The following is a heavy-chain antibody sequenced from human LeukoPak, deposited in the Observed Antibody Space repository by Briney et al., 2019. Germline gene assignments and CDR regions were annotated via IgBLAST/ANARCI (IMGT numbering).Heavy chain of an antibody. Sequence: GASVKVSCKASGYTFTGYYMHWVRQAPGQGLEWMGRINPNSGGTNYAQKFQGRVTMTRDTSTSTAYMELSRLRSDDTAVYYCARAGITIFGVVTPYYYYGMDVWGQGTTVTVSS. CDR2: INPNSGGT. CDR3: ARAGITIFGVVTPYYYYGMDV. V-gene: IGHV1-2*06. D-gene: IGHD3-3*01. CDR1: GYTFTGYY. J-gene: IGHJ6*02.